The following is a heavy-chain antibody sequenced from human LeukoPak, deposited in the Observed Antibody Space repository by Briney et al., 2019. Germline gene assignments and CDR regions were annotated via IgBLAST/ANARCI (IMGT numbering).Heavy chain of an antibody. D-gene: IGHD2/OR15-2a*01. CDR3: ARPSPPLVT. V-gene: IGHV4-34*01. Sequence: KPSETLSLTCAVYGGSFSGYYWSWIRQPPGKGLEWIGEINHRGSTNYSPSLKSRVTISVDTSKNQFSLKLNSVTAADTAVYCCARPSPPLVTWGQGTMVTVSS. CDR2: INHRGST. CDR1: GGSFSGYY. J-gene: IGHJ3*01.